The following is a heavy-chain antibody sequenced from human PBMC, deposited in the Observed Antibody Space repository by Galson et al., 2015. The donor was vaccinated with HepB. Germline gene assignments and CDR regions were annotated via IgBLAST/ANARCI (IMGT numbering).Heavy chain of an antibody. V-gene: IGHV3-74*01. CDR2: IQRDGTII. CDR1: GFTFSSYW. D-gene: IGHD6-19*01. CDR3: ARELAVAGSYFDP. J-gene: IGHJ5*02. Sequence: SLRLSCAASGFTFSSYWMHWVRQAPGKGPVWVSRIQRDGTIISYADSVKGRFTISRDNSKSTLYLQMNSLRAEDTAVYYCARELAVAGSYFDPWGQGTLVTVSS.